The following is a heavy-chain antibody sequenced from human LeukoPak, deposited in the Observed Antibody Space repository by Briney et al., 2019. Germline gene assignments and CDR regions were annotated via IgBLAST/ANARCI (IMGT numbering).Heavy chain of an antibody. CDR1: GFKFSSYS. V-gene: IGHV3-21*01. CDR3: ARGDGYNYVFDY. J-gene: IGHJ4*02. CDR2: ISSSSSYI. D-gene: IGHD5-24*01. Sequence: GGSLRLSCAASGFKFSSYSMKWVRQAPGKGLEWVSFISSSSSYIYYADSLKGRFTISRDNAKNSLYLQMNSLRAEDTAVYYCARGDGYNYVFDYWGQGTLVTVSS.